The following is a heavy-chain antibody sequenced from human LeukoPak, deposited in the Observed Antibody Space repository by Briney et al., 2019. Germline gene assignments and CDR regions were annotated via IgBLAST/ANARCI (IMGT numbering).Heavy chain of an antibody. J-gene: IGHJ4*01. Sequence: ASVTVSCKASGYTFTSYDINWVRQAPGQGLEWMGWMNPNNGNTSYAQKFRGRVSMTTHTSISTAYMELRSLRSEDTAVYYCARGSSGWYRTNEYWGHRDLFSVSS. CDR3: ARGSSGWYRTNEY. CDR1: GYTFTSYD. V-gene: IGHV1-8*02. CDR2: MNPNNGNT. D-gene: IGHD6-19*01.